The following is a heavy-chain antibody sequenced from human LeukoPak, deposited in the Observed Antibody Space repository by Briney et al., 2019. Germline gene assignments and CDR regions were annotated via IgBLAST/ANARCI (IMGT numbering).Heavy chain of an antibody. CDR1: GFIFGDYW. CDR2: IKTDGSEN. CDR3: VRGGIVGGWFDP. J-gene: IGHJ5*02. Sequence: PGGSLRLSCEASGFIFGDYWMSWVRQTPGKGLVWVANIKTDGSENFYVDSVRGRFTISRDNAKNPLYLHMNSLRADDTAVYYCVRGGIVGGWFDPWGQGTLVTVSS. D-gene: IGHD3-10*01. V-gene: IGHV3-7*01.